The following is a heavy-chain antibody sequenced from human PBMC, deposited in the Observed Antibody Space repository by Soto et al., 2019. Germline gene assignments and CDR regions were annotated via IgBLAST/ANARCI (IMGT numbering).Heavy chain of an antibody. J-gene: IGHJ4*02. D-gene: IGHD3-16*01. CDR1: GFTFSSYA. Sequence: GGSLRLSCAASGFTFSSYAMSWVRQAPGKGLEWVSAISGSGGSTYYADSVKGRFTISRDNSKNTLYLQMNSLRAEDTAVYYCAKGRGGLGEFPPLGYWGQGTLVTVSS. CDR3: AKGRGGLGEFPPLGY. V-gene: IGHV3-23*01. CDR2: ISGSGGST.